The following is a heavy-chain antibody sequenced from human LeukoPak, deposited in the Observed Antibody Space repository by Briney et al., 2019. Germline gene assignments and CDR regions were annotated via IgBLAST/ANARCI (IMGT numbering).Heavy chain of an antibody. CDR3: AKGQTTTRYDYFDY. J-gene: IGHJ4*02. CDR1: GFTFSGFT. D-gene: IGHD1-1*01. V-gene: IGHV3-23*01. CDR2: ISGSGGST. Sequence: GGSLRLSCVGSGFTFSGFTMHWVRQAPGKGLEWVSAISGSGGSTYYADSVKGRFTISRDNSKNTLYLQMNSLRAEDTAVYYCAKGQTTTRYDYFDYWGQGTLVTVSS.